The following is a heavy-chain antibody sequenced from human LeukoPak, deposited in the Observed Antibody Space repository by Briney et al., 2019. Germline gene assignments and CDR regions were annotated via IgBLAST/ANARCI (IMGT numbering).Heavy chain of an antibody. D-gene: IGHD2-2*01. Sequence: GESLKISCKGSGYSYTSYWIGWVRQMPGKGLEWMGNLFPGDSDTRYSPSFQGQLPISPDKAHNTTFLQGPSLKASDPAIFFCAKPMFSYQLRDACNIWGQGTMVTVSS. V-gene: IGHV5-51*01. CDR2: LFPGDSDT. CDR1: GYSYTSYW. J-gene: IGHJ3*02. CDR3: AKPMFSYQLRDACNI.